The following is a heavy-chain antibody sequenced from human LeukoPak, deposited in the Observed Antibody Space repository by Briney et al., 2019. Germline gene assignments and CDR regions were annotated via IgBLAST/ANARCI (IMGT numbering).Heavy chain of an antibody. CDR1: GYSFNNYG. J-gene: IGHJ5*02. Sequence: GASVKVSCKASGYSFNNYGITWIREAPGQGPEWLGWIIGYNANAHYAQNVQGRVTLTTDTSTNTAYMELRGLTSDDTAMYYCARVGRGCSSIRCYWEDWFDPWGQGTLVIVSS. D-gene: IGHD2-2*01. V-gene: IGHV1-18*01. CDR3: ARVGRGCSSIRCYWEDWFDP. CDR2: IIGYNANA.